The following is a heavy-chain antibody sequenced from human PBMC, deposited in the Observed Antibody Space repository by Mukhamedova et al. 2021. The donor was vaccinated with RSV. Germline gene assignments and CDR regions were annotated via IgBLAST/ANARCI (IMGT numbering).Heavy chain of an antibody. Sequence: WIGEINHSGSTNYNPSLKSRVTISVDTSKNQFSLKLSSVTAADTAVYYCARGDRADYWGQGTLVNVAS. D-gene: IGHD2-15*01. V-gene: IGHV4-34*01. CDR3: ARGDRADY. CDR2: INHSGST. J-gene: IGHJ4*02.